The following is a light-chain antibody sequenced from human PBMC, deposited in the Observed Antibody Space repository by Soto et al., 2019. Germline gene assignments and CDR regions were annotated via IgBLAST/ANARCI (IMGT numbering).Light chain of an antibody. CDR1: QSVSGSH. CDR2: GAS. CDR3: QHYAFSLIT. J-gene: IGKJ1*01. V-gene: IGKV3-20*01. Sequence: ESVLTQSPGTLSLSPGERATLSCRASQSVSGSHLAWYQQKPGQAPRLLIYGASSRATGIPDRFSGSGSGTDFTLSIRRLEPEDFAVYYCQHYAFSLITFGQGTKVDIK.